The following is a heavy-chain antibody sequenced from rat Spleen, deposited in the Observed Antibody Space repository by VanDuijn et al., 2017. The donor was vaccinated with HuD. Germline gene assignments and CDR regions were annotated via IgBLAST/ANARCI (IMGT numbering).Heavy chain of an antibody. J-gene: IGHJ4*01. CDR1: GFTFSNYY. Sequence: EVQLVESGGGLVQPGRSLKLSCAASGFTFSNYYMAWVRQAPKKGLEWVATISTSGSRTYYPDSVKGLFTISRDNAKSTLYLQMDSLRSEDTATYYCARHYGGYSEYVMDAWGQGASVTVSS. CDR2: ISTSGSRT. V-gene: IGHV5-25*01. D-gene: IGHD1-11*01. CDR3: ARHYGGYSEYVMDA.